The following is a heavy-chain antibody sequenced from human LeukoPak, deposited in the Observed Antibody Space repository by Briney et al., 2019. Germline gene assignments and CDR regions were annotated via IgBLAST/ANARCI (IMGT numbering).Heavy chain of an antibody. CDR3: VSEVGQLKD. V-gene: IGHV3-23*01. CDR2: ISGSGGST. J-gene: IGHJ4*02. D-gene: IGHD6-13*01. Sequence: PGGSLRLSCAVSGFTFNNYAMTWVRQAPGKGLDWVSVISGSGGSTYYADSVKGRFTISRDNSKSTLYLQMNSLRAEDTAVYYCVSEVGQLKDWGQETLVTVSS. CDR1: GFTFNNYA.